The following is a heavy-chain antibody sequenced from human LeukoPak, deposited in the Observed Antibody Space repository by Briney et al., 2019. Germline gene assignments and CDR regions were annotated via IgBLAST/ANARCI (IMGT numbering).Heavy chain of an antibody. D-gene: IGHD6-13*01. V-gene: IGHV3-21*04. CDR2: ISSSSSYI. CDR3: ARSTDRSSSWDPTLTDGMDV. J-gene: IGHJ6*02. Sequence: GGSLRLSCAASGFTFSSYSMNWVRQAPGKGLEWVSSISSSSSYIYYADSVKGRFTISRDNAKNSLYLQMNSLRSEDTAVYYCARSTDRSSSWDPTLTDGMDVWGQGTTVTVSS. CDR1: GFTFSSYS.